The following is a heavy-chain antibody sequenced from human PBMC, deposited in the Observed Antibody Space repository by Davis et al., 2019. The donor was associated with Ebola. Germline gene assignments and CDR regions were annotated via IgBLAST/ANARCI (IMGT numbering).Heavy chain of an antibody. Sequence: GESLKISCAASGFTFSSYWMHWVRQAPGKGLVWVSRINSDGSSTSYADSVKGRFTISRDNTKNSLSLQMNSLRTDDTALYYCAKDRCSGGSCHFDYWGQGTLVTVSS. D-gene: IGHD2-15*01. CDR2: INSDGSST. CDR3: AKDRCSGGSCHFDY. V-gene: IGHV3-74*01. CDR1: GFTFSSYW. J-gene: IGHJ4*02.